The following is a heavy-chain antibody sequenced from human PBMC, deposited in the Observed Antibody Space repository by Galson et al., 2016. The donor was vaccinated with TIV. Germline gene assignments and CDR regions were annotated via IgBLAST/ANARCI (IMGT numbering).Heavy chain of an antibody. V-gene: IGHV3-23*01. CDR2: ISGTGGST. CDR3: AKDRVKTVFGAGSFVF. CDR1: GFTFTTYA. Sequence: SLRLSCAASGFTFTTYAMNWVRQAPGKGLEWVSSISGTGGSTYYADSVKGRFTVSRDNSQNTVYLQMNRLRTDDTATYFCAKDRVKTVFGAGSFVFWGQGTRLTVSS. J-gene: IGHJ4*02. D-gene: IGHD3-3*01.